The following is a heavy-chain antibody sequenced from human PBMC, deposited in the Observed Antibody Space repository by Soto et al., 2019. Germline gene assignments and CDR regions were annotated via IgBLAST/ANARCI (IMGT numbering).Heavy chain of an antibody. V-gene: IGHV4-59*02. CDR1: GASVTSFY. CDR3: ASRNGIDS. Sequence: PSETLSLTCTVSGASVTSFYWSWIRQAPGKGLEWIGYISDSGSTNYSPSLGSRVTISVDTSKNQFSLRLTSVTAADTAVYYCASRNGIDSWGQGTFVTGSS. J-gene: IGHJ4*02. D-gene: IGHD2-21*01. CDR2: ISDSGST.